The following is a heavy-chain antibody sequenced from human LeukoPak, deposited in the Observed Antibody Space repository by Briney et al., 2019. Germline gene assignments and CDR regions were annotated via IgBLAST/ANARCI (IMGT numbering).Heavy chain of an antibody. D-gene: IGHD3-3*01. V-gene: IGHV4-39*01. CDR3: AGHRALRFLEWLPHSDYFDY. Sequence: PSETLSLTCTVSGGSISSSSYYWGWIRQPPGSGLEWVGSIYYSGSTYYNPSLKSRVTISVDTSKNQFSLKLSSVTAADTAVYYCAGHRALRFLEWLPHSDYFDYWGQGTLVTVSS. CDR1: GGSISSSSYY. J-gene: IGHJ4*02. CDR2: IYYSGST.